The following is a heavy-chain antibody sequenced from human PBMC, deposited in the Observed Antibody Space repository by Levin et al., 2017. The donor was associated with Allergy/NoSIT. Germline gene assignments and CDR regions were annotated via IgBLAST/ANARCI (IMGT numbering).Heavy chain of an antibody. J-gene: IGHJ6*02. CDR3: ARDGNSGYDPTYYYGMDF. Sequence: GGSLRLSCAASGFSFSSFAVHWVRQAPGKGLEWVAVISYDGTYKYYADSVKGRFTISRDNSKNTLSLQMKSLRPEDTALYYCARDGNSGYDPTYYYGMDFWGQGTTVTV. V-gene: IGHV3-30-3*01. CDR1: GFSFSSFA. CDR2: ISYDGTYK. D-gene: IGHD5-12*01.